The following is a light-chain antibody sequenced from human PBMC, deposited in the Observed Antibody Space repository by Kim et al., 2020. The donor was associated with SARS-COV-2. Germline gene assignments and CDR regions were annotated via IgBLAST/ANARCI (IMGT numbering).Light chain of an antibody. J-gene: IGKJ2*01. Sequence: LAPGERATIHCRASQSVSSSYLAWYQQKPGQAPRLLIYGASSRATGIPDRFSGSGSGTDFTLTISRLEPEDFAVYYCQQYGSSPRTFGQGTKLEI. V-gene: IGKV3-20*01. CDR3: QQYGSSPRT. CDR1: QSVSSSY. CDR2: GAS.